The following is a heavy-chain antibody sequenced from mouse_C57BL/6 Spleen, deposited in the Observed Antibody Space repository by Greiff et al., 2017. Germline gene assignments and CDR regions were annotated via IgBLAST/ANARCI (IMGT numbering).Heavy chain of an antibody. Sequence: VQLQQPGTELVKPGASVTLSCKASGYTFTNYWMHWVKPRPGQGLEWIGYINPRHGGTNYNEQFTGKATLTADKSSSTAYMQLSSLTSEDSAVYYCARSCYYGGSSWYFDVWGTGTTVTVSS. CDR3: ARSCYYGGSSWYFDV. CDR1: GYTFTNYW. CDR2: INPRHGGT. J-gene: IGHJ1*03. V-gene: IGHV1-53*01. D-gene: IGHD1-1*01.